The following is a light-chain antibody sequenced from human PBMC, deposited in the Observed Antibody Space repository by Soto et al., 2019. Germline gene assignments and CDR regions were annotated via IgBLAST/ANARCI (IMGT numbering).Light chain of an antibody. V-gene: IGLV2-11*01. J-gene: IGLJ2*01. CDR2: DVK. CDR1: ASDVGAYNY. Sequence: QSALTQPRSVSGSPGQSVTISCTGTASDVGAYNYVSWYQQHPGKAPKVMIYDVKKRPSGVPDRFSGSKFANTASLTISGLQAEDEADYYCCSYAGTYTWLFGGGTKLTVL. CDR3: CSYAGTYTWL.